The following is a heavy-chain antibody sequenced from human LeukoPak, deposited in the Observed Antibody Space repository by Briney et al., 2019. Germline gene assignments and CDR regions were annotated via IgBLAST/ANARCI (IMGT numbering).Heavy chain of an antibody. Sequence: SETLSLTCTVSGGSISSYYWSWIRQPPGKGLEWIGYIYHSGSTNYNPSLKSRVTISVDTSKNQFSLKLSSVTAADTAVYYCASGGGVFWFDPWGQGTLVTVSS. D-gene: IGHD3-16*01. CDR1: GGSISSYY. J-gene: IGHJ5*02. CDR3: ASGGGVFWFDP. V-gene: IGHV4-59*01. CDR2: IYHSGST.